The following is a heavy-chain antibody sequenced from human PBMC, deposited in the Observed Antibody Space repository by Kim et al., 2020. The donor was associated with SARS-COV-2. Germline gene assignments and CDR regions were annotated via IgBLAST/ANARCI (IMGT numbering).Heavy chain of an antibody. CDR2: ISYDGSNK. V-gene: IGHV3-30*18. J-gene: IGHJ6*01. D-gene: IGHD6-13*01. Sequence: GGPLRLSCAASGFTFSSYGMHWVRQAPGKGLEWVAVISYDGSNKYYADSVKGRFTISRDNSKNTLYLQMNSLRAEDTAVYYCAKDTRYSSYYYYGMDVWG. CDR3: AKDTRYSSYYYYGMDV. CDR1: GFTFSSYG.